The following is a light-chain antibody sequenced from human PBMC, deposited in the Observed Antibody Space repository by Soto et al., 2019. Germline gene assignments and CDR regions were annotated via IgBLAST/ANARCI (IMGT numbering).Light chain of an antibody. CDR2: DAS. CDR3: QQRSNWPVT. J-gene: IGKJ1*01. V-gene: IGKV3-11*01. Sequence: EIVLTQSPATLSLSPGEGATLSCRASQSVSSYLAWYQQKPGQAPRLLIYDASNRATGIPARFSGSGSGTDVTLIISSLEPEDFAVYYCQQRSNWPVTVGLGTKVEV. CDR1: QSVSSY.